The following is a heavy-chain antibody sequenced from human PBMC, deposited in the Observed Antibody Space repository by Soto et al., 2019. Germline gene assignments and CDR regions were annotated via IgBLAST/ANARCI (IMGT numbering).Heavy chain of an antibody. D-gene: IGHD2-2*01. Sequence: SLRAGRGASGGTIGDFAMRWVRKAERKGLELVSGISWNSGSIGYADSVKGRFTISRDNAKNSLYLQMNSLRAEDTALYYCAKDRGMVVPAAEPHIYGMDVWGQGTTVTVSS. J-gene: IGHJ6*02. CDR3: AKDRGMVVPAAEPHIYGMDV. V-gene: IGHV3-9*01. CDR2: ISWNSGSI. CDR1: GGTIGDFA.